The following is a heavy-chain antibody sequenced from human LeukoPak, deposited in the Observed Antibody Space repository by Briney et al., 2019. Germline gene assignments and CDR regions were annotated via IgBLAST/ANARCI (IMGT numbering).Heavy chain of an antibody. J-gene: IGHJ4*02. CDR1: GFTFSSYA. V-gene: IGHV3-64*01. D-gene: IGHD2-15*01. CDR2: ISSNGGST. CDR3: ARDRGWWLPLDY. Sequence: PGGSLRLSCAASGFTFSSYAMHWVRQAPGKGLEYVSAISSNGGSTYYANSVKGRFTISRDNSKNTLYLQMGSLRAEDTAVYYCARDRGWWLPLDYWGQGTLVTVSS.